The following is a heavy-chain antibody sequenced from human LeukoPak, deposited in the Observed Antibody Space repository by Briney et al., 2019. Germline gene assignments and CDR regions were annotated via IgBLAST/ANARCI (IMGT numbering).Heavy chain of an antibody. D-gene: IGHD2-8*01. CDR1: GYTFTSYD. CDR3: ARVLMVYAGSDY. Sequence: GASVKVSCKASGYTFTSYDINWVRQATGQGLEWMGWMNPNSGGTNYAQKFQGRVTMTRDTSISTAYMELSRLRSDDTAVYYCARVLMVYAGSDYWGQGTLVTVSS. J-gene: IGHJ4*02. CDR2: MNPNSGGT. V-gene: IGHV1-2*02.